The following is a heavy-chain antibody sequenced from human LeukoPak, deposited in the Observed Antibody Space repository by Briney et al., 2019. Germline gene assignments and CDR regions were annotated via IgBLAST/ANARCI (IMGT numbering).Heavy chain of an antibody. V-gene: IGHV4-4*02. J-gene: IGHJ4*02. CDR1: GGSISSSNW. Sequence: SETLSLTCAVSGGSISSSNWWSWVRQPPGKGLEWIGEIYHSGSTNYNPSLKSRVTISVDTSKNQFSLNLRSVTAADTAVYYCARGPVAARSIDYWGQGTLVTVSS. D-gene: IGHD6-6*01. CDR3: ARGPVAARSIDY. CDR2: IYHSGST.